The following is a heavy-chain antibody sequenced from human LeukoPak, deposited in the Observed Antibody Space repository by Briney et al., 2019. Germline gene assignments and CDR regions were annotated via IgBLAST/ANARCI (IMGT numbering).Heavy chain of an antibody. CDR3: AKRYYYDSSGYAPLFDY. CDR2: ISGNGGKI. V-gene: IGHV3-23*01. J-gene: IGHJ4*02. Sequence: GGSLRLSCAASEFTFSNYAMAWVRQAPGEGLEGVSGISGNGGKIYYADSVKGRFTISRDNSKNTLYLQMNSLRGEDTAVYFCAKRYYYDSSGYAPLFDYWGQGTLVTVSP. CDR1: EFTFSNYA. D-gene: IGHD3-22*01.